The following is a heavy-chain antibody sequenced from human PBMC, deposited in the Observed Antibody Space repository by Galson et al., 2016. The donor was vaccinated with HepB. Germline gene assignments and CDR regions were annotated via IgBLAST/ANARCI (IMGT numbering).Heavy chain of an antibody. CDR2: IHNDGST. CDR1: GFTIGNHY. J-gene: IGHJ4*02. CDR3: LLVAALEL. Sequence: SLRLSCAASGFTIGNHYMTWVRQAPGKGLEWVSVIHNDGSTYYADSVKGRFIISRDYSKNSLYLHMNSVRVEDTAVYHCLLVAALELWGQGTRVTVSS. V-gene: IGHV3-53*01. D-gene: IGHD2-15*01.